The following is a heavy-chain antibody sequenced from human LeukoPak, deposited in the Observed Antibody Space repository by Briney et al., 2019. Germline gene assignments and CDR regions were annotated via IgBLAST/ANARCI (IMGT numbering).Heavy chain of an antibody. J-gene: IGHJ4*02. V-gene: IGHV3-7*01. CDR1: GFTFSNYW. D-gene: IGHD4-17*01. CDR2: IQEVGSAQ. Sequence: GGSLRLSCAASGFTFSNYWMSWVRQAPGKGLEWVGNIQEVGSAQYYVDSVKGRFTISRDNAKNSLYLQMNSLRVDDTAVYYCARVAYGDRYWGQGTLVTVSS. CDR3: ARVAYGDRY.